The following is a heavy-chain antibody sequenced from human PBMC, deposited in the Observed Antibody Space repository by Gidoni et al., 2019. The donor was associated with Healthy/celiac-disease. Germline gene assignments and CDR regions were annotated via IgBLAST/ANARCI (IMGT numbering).Heavy chain of an antibody. J-gene: IGHJ3*02. D-gene: IGHD3-22*01. CDR1: GGTFSSYA. V-gene: IGHV1-69*06. CDR2: IIPIFGTA. CDR3: ARNPPVASSSDSSGYYHLAFDI. Sequence: QVQLVQSGAEVKKPGSSVKVSCKASGGTFSSYAISWVRQASGQGLEWMGGIIPIFGTANYAQKFQGRVTITADKSTSTAYMELSSLRSEDTAVYYCARNPPVASSSDSSGYYHLAFDIWGQGTMVTVSS.